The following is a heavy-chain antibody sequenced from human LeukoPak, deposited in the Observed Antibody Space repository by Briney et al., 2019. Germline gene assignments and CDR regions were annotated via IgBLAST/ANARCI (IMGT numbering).Heavy chain of an antibody. Sequence: PGGSLRLSCAASGFPFNDYAMHWVRQAPGKGLEWVSGINWNGDDTGYADSVKGRFTISRDNAKNSLYLQMNSLRAEDTAVYYCARVRYDSSGIDEEGGFDYWGQGTLVTVSS. J-gene: IGHJ4*02. CDR3: ARVRYDSSGIDEEGGFDY. D-gene: IGHD3-22*01. V-gene: IGHV3-9*01. CDR1: GFPFNDYA. CDR2: INWNGDDT.